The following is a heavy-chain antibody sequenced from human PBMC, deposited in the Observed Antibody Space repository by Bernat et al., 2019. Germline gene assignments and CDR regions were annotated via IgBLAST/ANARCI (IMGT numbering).Heavy chain of an antibody. CDR2: IYSGGST. Sequence: EVQLVESGGGLVQPGGSLRLSCAASGFTVSSNYMSWVRQAPGKGLEWVSVIYSGGSTYYADSVKDRFTISRDNSKNTLYLQMNSLRAEDTAVYYCARDLLPYYYDSSGYYGLGYWGQGTLVTVSS. D-gene: IGHD3-22*01. CDR1: GFTVSSNY. CDR3: ARDLLPYYYDSSGYYGLGY. V-gene: IGHV3-66*01. J-gene: IGHJ4*02.